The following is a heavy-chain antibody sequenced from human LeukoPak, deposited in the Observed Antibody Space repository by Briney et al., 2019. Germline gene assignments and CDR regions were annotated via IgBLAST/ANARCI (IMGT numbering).Heavy chain of an antibody. Sequence: GESLKISCKGSGYSFTRYWIAWMRQMPGKGLEWMGIIYPADSDTRYSPSFQGQVTISADKSISTAYLQWSSLKASDTAMYYCARLVPATVMVTGALDYWGQGTLVTVSS. D-gene: IGHD5-18*01. CDR3: ARLVPATVMVTGALDY. CDR1: GYSFTRYW. V-gene: IGHV5-51*01. CDR2: IYPADSDT. J-gene: IGHJ4*02.